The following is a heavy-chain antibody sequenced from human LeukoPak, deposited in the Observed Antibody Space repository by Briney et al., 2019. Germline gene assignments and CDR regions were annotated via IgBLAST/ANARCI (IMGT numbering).Heavy chain of an antibody. CDR2: FYYSGST. CDR3: ARDGHYDILTGSAGFDY. Sequence: MASETLSLTCTVSGRSISSYYWSWIRQPPGKGLEGIGYFYYSGSTNYHPPLQSRVTISVDTSKNQFSLKLGSVTAADTAVYYCARDGHYDILTGSAGFDYWGQGTLVTVSS. D-gene: IGHD3-9*01. J-gene: IGHJ4*02. V-gene: IGHV4-59*01. CDR1: GRSISSYY.